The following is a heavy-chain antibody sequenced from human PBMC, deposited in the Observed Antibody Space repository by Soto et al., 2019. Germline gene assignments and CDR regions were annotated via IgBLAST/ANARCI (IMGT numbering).Heavy chain of an antibody. CDR2: ISGSGSST. D-gene: IGHD3-10*01. J-gene: IGHJ4*02. CDR3: AQLSPTGFFDY. V-gene: IGHV3-23*01. CDR1: GFTFSSYA. Sequence: EVQLLESGGGLVQPGGSLRLSCAASGFTFSSYAMSWVRQAPGKGLEWVPTISGSGSSTYYADSVKGRFTISRDNSKNTKYLQMNSLRADDTAVYYCAQLSPTGFFDYWGQGTLVTVSS.